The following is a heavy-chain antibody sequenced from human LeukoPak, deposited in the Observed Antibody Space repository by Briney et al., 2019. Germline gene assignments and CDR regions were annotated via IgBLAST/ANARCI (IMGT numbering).Heavy chain of an antibody. Sequence: SYTLPLTCTLSLGSISSSIHYWVWIRHPPGTALEWIGRIYYSASTYYNPSVKSRVTISVDTSKNQFSLKLSSVTAADTAVYYCASLVVVPGSFDYWGQGTLVTVSS. CDR2: IYYSAST. CDR1: LGSISSSIHY. CDR3: ASLVVVPGSFDY. D-gene: IGHD2-2*01. V-gene: IGHV4-39*01. J-gene: IGHJ4*02.